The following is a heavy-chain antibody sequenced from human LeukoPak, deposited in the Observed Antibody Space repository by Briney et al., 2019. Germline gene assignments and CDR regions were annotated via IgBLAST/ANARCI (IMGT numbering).Heavy chain of an antibody. D-gene: IGHD4-11*01. CDR2: INPGGGGT. CDR1: GYTFASYY. V-gene: IGHV1-46*01. CDR3: ARDGDYSNYSFDY. J-gene: IGHJ4*02. Sequence: ASVKVSCKASGYTFASYYIHWVRQAHGQGLEWMGIINPGGGGTTYAQKFQGRVTMTSDTSTRTVYMELSSLRYEDTAVYYCARDGDYSNYSFDYWGQGTLVTVSS.